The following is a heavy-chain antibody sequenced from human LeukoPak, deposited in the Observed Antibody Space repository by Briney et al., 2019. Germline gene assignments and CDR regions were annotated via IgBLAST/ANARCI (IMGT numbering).Heavy chain of an antibody. Sequence: GGSLRLSCAASGFTFSSYEMNWVRQAPGKGLEWVSYISSSGSTIYYGDSVKGRFTISRDNAKNTLYLQMNSLRAEDTAVYYCAKSGYNRFDYWGQGTLVTVSS. D-gene: IGHD5-24*01. CDR2: ISSSGSTI. J-gene: IGHJ4*02. CDR1: GFTFSSYE. V-gene: IGHV3-48*03. CDR3: AKSGYNRFDY.